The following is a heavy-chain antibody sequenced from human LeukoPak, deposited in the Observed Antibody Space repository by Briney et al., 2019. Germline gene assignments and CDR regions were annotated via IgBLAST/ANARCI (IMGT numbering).Heavy chain of an antibody. J-gene: IGHJ4*02. CDR1: GFTFSSYS. D-gene: IGHD6-13*01. CDR3: ARGTSSSWYYFDY. V-gene: IGHV3-21*01. Sequence: GGSLRLSCAASGFTFSSYSMNWVRQAPGKGLEWVSSISSSSSYIYYADSVKGRFTISRDNAKNSLYLQMNSLRAEDTAVYYCARGTSSSWYYFDYWGQGTLVTVS. CDR2: ISSSSSYI.